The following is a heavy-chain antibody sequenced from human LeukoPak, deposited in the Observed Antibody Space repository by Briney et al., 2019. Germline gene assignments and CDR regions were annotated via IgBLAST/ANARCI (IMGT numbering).Heavy chain of an antibody. D-gene: IGHD5-18*01. J-gene: IGHJ4*02. CDR2: ISGNGGST. V-gene: IGHV3-23*01. CDR3: AKSVETVMVSLDY. CDR1: GFTFSNAW. Sequence: GGSLRLSCTASGFTFSNAWMSWVRQAPGKGLEWVSAISGNGGSTFNADSVKGRFTISRDNSKNTLYLQMNSLRAEDTSLYYCAKSVETVMVSLDYWGQGTLVTVSS.